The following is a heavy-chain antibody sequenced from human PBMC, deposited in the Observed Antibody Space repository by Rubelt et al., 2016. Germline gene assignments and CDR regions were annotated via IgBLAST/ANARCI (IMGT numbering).Heavy chain of an antibody. V-gene: IGHV3-33*06. CDR1: GGSISSSSYY. CDR2: IWYDGSNK. D-gene: IGHD3-22*01. CDR3: ANDYDSSGYYGGLDY. J-gene: IGHJ4*02. Sequence: QVQLQESGPGLVKPSGTLSLTCAVSGGSISSSSYYWGWIRQPPGQGLEWVGVIWYDGSNKYYADSVKGRFTISRANSKNTLYLQMNSLRAEDTAGYYCANDYDSSGYYGGLDYWGQGTLVTVSS.